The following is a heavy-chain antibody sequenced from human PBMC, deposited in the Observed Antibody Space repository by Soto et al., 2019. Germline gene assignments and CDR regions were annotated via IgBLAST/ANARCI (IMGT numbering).Heavy chain of an antibody. J-gene: IGHJ4*02. CDR1: GFTFSSYG. V-gene: IGHV3-30*03. D-gene: IGHD3-22*01. CDR3: ARDYYDSSGQSGMDY. CDR2: ISYDGSNK. Sequence: PGGSLRLSCAASGFTFSSYGMHWVLQAPGKGLEWVAVISYDGSNKYYADSVKGRFTISRDNSKNTLYLQMNSLRAEDTAVYYCARDYYDSSGQSGMDYWGQGTLVTVSS.